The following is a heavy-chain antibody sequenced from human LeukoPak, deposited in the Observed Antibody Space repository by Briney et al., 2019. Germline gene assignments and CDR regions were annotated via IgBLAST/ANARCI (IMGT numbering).Heavy chain of an antibody. CDR2: IKHDESEK. D-gene: IGHD6-13*01. CDR1: GFTFSGYW. Sequence: GGSLRLSCAASGFTFSGYWMSWVRQAPGKGLEWVANIKHDESEKYYVDSVKGRFTISRDNAKNSLYLQMDSLRAEDTAIYYCARTPFGYTSSWWGQGTLVTVSS. V-gene: IGHV3-7*05. CDR3: ARTPFGYTSSW. J-gene: IGHJ4*02.